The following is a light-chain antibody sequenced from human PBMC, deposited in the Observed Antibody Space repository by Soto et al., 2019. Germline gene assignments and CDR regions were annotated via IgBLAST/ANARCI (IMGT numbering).Light chain of an antibody. CDR2: DVS. CDR3: CSYAGRYTFYV. CDR1: SSDVGGYNY. J-gene: IGLJ1*01. V-gene: IGLV2-11*01. Sequence: QSALTQPRSVSGSPGQSVTISCTGTSSDVGGYNYVSWYQQHTGKAPKLMIYDVSKRPSGVPDRFSASKSGNTASLTISGLQAEYEADYYCCSYAGRYTFYVFGTGTKLTVL.